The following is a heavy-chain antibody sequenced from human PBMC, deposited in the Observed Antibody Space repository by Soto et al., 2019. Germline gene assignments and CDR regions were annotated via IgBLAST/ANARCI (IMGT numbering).Heavy chain of an antibody. CDR2: IGTAGDT. CDR3: ARDGLDYGDSQGYYYYGMDV. CDR1: GFTFSSYD. Sequence: GGSLRLSCAASGFTFSSYDMHWVRQATGKGLEWVSAIGTAGDTYYPGSVKGRFTISRENAKNSLYLQMNSLRAEDTAVYYCARDGLDYGDSQGYYYYGMDVWGQGTTVTVSS. D-gene: IGHD4-17*01. J-gene: IGHJ6*02. V-gene: IGHV3-13*01.